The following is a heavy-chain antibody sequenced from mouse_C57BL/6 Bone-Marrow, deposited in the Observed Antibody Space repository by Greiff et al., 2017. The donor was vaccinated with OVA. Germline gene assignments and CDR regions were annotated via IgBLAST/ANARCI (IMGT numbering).Heavy chain of an antibody. CDR2: IDPNSGGT. D-gene: IGHD1-1*01. V-gene: IGHV1-62-3*01. CDR1: GYTFTSYW. CDR3: VPIYYYGSSYAMDY. J-gene: IGHJ4*01. Sequence: QVQLQQPGAELVKPGASVKLSCKASGYTFTSYWMHWVKQRPGRGLEWIGRIDPNSGGTTYNQKFKAKATLTVDKSSSTAYMQLKSLTSEDSAVYYCVPIYYYGSSYAMDYWGQGTSVTVSS.